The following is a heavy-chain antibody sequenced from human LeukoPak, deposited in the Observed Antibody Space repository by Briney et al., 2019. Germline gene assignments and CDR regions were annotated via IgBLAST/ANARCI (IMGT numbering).Heavy chain of an antibody. CDR2: INQDGNEK. D-gene: IGHD6-6*01. J-gene: IGHJ3*02. V-gene: IGHV3-7*01. CDR3: ARSGAAPGAFDI. CDR1: GFTFSTYW. Sequence: PGGSLRLSCAASGFTFSTYWMTWVRQAPGKGLEWVANINQDGNEKYYVDSVKGRFTISRDNAKNSLYLQMNSLRAEDTAVYYCARSGAAPGAFDIWGQGTMVTVSS.